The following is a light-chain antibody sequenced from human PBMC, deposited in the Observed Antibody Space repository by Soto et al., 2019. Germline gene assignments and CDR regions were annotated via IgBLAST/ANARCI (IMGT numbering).Light chain of an antibody. CDR1: QSVSSN. CDR2: GAS. CDR3: QQYNNWPYT. Sequence: EIVMTQSPATLSVSPGERATLPCRAGQSVSSNLAWYQQKPGQAPRLLIYGASTRDTGIPARFSGSGSGTEFTLTISSLQSEDFAVYYCQQYNNWPYTFGQGTKLEIK. J-gene: IGKJ2*01. V-gene: IGKV3-15*01.